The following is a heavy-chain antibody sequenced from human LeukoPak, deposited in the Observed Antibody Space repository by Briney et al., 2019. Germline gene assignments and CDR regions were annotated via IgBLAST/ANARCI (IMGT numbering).Heavy chain of an antibody. V-gene: IGHV3-48*02. J-gene: IGHJ4*02. CDR2: ISSSSSTI. D-gene: IGHD6-13*01. Sequence: PGGSLRLSCAASGFTFSSYSMNWVRQAPGKGLKWVSYISSSSSTIYYADSVKGRFTISRDNAKNSLYLQMNSLRDEDTAVYYCARGKVAYSSSWPIDYWGQGTLVTVSS. CDR3: ARGKVAYSSSWPIDY. CDR1: GFTFSSYS.